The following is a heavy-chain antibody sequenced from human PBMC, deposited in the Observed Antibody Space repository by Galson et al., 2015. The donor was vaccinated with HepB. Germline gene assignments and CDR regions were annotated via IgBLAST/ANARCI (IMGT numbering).Heavy chain of an antibody. D-gene: IGHD1-26*01. V-gene: IGHV3-74*01. CDR2: INSDGSST. CDR3: ARGMGATLYYYYYGMDV. CDR1: GFTFSSYW. J-gene: IGHJ6*02. Sequence: SLRLSCAASGFTFSSYWMHWVRQAPGKGLVWVSRINSDGSSTSYADSVKGRFTISRDNAKNTLYLQMNSLRAEDTAVYYCARGMGATLYYYYYGMDVWGQGTTVTVSS.